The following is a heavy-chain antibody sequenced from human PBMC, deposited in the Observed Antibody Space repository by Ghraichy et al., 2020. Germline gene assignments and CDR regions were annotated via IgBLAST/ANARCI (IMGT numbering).Heavy chain of an antibody. CDR2: IYYSGST. J-gene: IGHJ6*02. CDR3: AGYARAGTGYYYYGMDV. D-gene: IGHD6-13*01. Sequence: SETLSLTCTVSGGSISSSSYYWGWIRQPPGKGLEWIGSIYYSGSTYYNPSLKSRVTISVDTSKNQFSLKLSSVTAADTAVYYCAGYARAGTGYYYYGMDVWGQETTVTVSS. CDR1: GGSISSSSYY. V-gene: IGHV4-39*07.